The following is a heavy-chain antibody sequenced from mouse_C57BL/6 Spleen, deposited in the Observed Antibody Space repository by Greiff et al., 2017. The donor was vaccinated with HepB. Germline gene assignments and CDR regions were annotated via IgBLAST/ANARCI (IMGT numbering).Heavy chain of an antibody. CDR3: ARYSNYLYYFDY. V-gene: IGHV1-81*01. Sequence: VKLQQSGAELARPGASVKLSCKASGYTFTSYGISWVKQRTGQGLEWIGEIYPRSGNTYYNEKFKGKATLTADKSSSTAYMELRSLTSEDSAVYFCARYSNYLYYFDYWGQGTTLTVSS. CDR1: GYTFTSYG. D-gene: IGHD2-5*01. J-gene: IGHJ2*01. CDR2: IYPRSGNT.